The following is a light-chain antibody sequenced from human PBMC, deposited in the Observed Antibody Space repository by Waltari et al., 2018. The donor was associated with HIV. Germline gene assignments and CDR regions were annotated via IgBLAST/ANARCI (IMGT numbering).Light chain of an antibody. V-gene: IGLV3-10*01. CDR2: EDS. Sequence: SYELTQPPSVSVSPGQTARITCSGDALPKNYAYWYKQTSGQAPVLVIYEDSKRPSGIPERFSGSSSGTMASLTISGAQVEDEADYYCYSTDSSDWVFGGGTKLTVL. CDR3: YSTDSSDWV. CDR1: ALPKNY. J-gene: IGLJ3*02.